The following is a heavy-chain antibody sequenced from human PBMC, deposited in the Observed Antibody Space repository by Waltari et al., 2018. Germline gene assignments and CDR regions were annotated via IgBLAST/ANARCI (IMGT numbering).Heavy chain of an antibody. Sequence: EVQLLESGGDLVQPGGSLRLSCAASGFSFSIYAMSWVRQAPGEGLEWVAAIRGGVDNTFYLDSVKGRFTISRDISTNTLFLEVSSLRVEDTALYYCTRAAHGYGDWSWGHGTLVTVSS. CDR3: TRAAHGYGDWS. J-gene: IGHJ5*01. CDR1: GFSFSIYA. V-gene: IGHV3-23*01. CDR2: IRGGVDNT. D-gene: IGHD2-21*02.